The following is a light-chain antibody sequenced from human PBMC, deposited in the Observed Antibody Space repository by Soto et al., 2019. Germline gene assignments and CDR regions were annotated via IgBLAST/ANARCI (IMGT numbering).Light chain of an antibody. CDR2: EVT. J-gene: IGLJ2*01. CDR1: SSDVGVYSY. Sequence: QSALTQPPSASGSPGQSVTISCTGTSSDVGVYSYVSWYQRHPGKAPKLMIYEVTKRPSGVPDRFSGSKSGNTASLTVSGLQAEDEADYYSSSYAGSNNVVFGGGTKLTVL. V-gene: IGLV2-8*01. CDR3: SSYAGSNNVV.